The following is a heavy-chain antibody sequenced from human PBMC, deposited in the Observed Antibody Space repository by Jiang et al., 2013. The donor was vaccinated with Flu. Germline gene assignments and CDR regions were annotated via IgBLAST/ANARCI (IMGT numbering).Heavy chain of an antibody. D-gene: IGHD6-13*01. CDR3: ATDAQHRVLHH. CDR1: GSTFSSYG. CDR2: TLYDGRYT. J-gene: IGHJ1*01. V-gene: IGHV3-30*02. Sequence: QVQLVESGGGVVQPGGSLRISCAGSGSTFSSYGIHWVRQAPGKGLEWVSLTLYDGRYTYYADSVTGRFTISRDNSKNTLYLQMSSLRDEDTAVYYCATDAQHRVLHHWGQGTLVIVTS.